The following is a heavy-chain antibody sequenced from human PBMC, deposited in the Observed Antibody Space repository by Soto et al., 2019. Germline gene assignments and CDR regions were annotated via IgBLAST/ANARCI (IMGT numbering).Heavy chain of an antibody. D-gene: IGHD2-21*01. CDR3: TSFEEQWVIGGAYFDS. CDR1: GGSFGTST. Sequence: GASVKVSCKASGGSFGTSTISWVRQAPGQGLEWMGGIIPMFRTVNYAQKFQGRVTITADESTSIAYMELNSLRSEDTAVFYCTSFEEQWVIGGAYFDSWGQGTLVTVSS. J-gene: IGHJ4*02. CDR2: IIPMFRTV. V-gene: IGHV1-69*13.